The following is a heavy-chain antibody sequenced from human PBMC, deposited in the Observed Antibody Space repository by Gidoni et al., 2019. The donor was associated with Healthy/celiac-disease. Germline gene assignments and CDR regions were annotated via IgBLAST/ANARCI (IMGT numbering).Heavy chain of an antibody. CDR3: ARAYSSSSKSSNYYYYGMDV. CDR2: IWYDGSNK. V-gene: IGHV3-33*01. CDR1: GFTFSSYG. Sequence: QVQLVESGGGVVQPGRSLRLSCAAAGFTFSSYGMHGVRQAPGKGLEWVAVIWYDGSNKYYADSVKGRFTISRDNSKNTLYLQMNSLRAEDTAVYYCARAYSSSSKSSNYYYYGMDVWGQGTTVTVSS. D-gene: IGHD6-6*01. J-gene: IGHJ6*02.